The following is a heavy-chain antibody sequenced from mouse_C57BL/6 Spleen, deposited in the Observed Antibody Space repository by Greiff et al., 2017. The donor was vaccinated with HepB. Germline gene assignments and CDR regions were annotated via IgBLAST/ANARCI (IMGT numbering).Heavy chain of an antibody. CDR1: GYAFSSSW. J-gene: IGHJ2*01. Sequence: VQLQQSGPELVKPGASVKISCKASGYAFSSSWMNWVKQRPGKGLEWIGRIYPGDGDTNYNGKFKGKATLTADKSSSTAYMQLSSLTSEDSAVYFCAREELGRAFDYWGQGTTLTVSS. CDR3: AREELGRAFDY. D-gene: IGHD4-1*01. V-gene: IGHV1-82*01. CDR2: IYPGDGDT.